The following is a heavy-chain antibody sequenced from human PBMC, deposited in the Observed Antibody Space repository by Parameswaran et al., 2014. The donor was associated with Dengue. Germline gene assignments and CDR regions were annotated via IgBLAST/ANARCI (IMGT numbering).Heavy chain of an antibody. Sequence: VRQMPGKGLEWMGIIYPGDSDTRYSPSFQGQVTISADKSISTAYLQWSSLKASDTAMYYCARRPDGPYYMDVWGKGTTVTVSS. J-gene: IGHJ6*03. V-gene: IGHV5-51*01. CDR3: ARRPDGPYYMDV. CDR2: IYPGDSDT.